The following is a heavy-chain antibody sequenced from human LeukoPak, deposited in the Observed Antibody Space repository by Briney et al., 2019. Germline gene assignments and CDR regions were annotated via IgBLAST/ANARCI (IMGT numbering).Heavy chain of an antibody. CDR3: ASGGGYCSSTSCYTEDY. D-gene: IGHD2-2*02. V-gene: IGHV3-11*01. CDR2: ISSSGSTI. J-gene: IGHJ4*02. CDR1: GFTFSDYY. Sequence: PGGSLRLSCAASGFTFSDYYMSWIRQAPGKGLEWVSYISSSGSTIYYADSVKGRFTIPRDNAKNSLYLQMNSLRAEDTAVYYCASGGGYCSSTSCYTEDYWGQGTLVTVSS.